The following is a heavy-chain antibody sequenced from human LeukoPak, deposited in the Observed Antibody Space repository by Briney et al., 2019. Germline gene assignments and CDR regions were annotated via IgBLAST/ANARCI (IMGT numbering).Heavy chain of an antibody. CDR1: GFTFSRYG. D-gene: IGHD3-22*01. CDR2: IWYDGSNR. CDR3: ARDFGFSPSSGYSFDY. Sequence: GRSLRLSCAASGFTFSRYGMHWVRQAPGKGLEWVAVIWYDGSNRQYADSVKDRFTISRDNSKNTLYLQMNSLRAEDTAVYYCARDFGFSPSSGYSFDYWGQGTLVTVSS. V-gene: IGHV3-33*01. J-gene: IGHJ4*02.